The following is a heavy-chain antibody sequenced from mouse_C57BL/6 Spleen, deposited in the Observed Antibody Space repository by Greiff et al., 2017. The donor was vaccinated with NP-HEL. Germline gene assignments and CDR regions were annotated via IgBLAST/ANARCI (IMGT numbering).Heavy chain of an antibody. CDR3: ARSSYDYDVGYFDY. Sequence: EVQLQESGAELVKPGASVKLSCTASGFNIKDYYMHWVKQRTEQGLEWIGRIDPEDGETKYAPKFQGKATITADTSSNTAYLQISSLTSEDTAVYYCARSSYDYDVGYFDYWGQGTTLTVSS. D-gene: IGHD2-4*01. CDR2: IDPEDGET. CDR1: GFNIKDYY. J-gene: IGHJ2*01. V-gene: IGHV14-2*01.